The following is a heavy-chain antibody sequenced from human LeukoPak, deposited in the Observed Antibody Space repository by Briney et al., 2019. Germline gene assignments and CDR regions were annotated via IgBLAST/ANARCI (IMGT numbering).Heavy chain of an antibody. CDR3: ARGRYDILTGYYYDY. Sequence: GGSLRLSCAASGFTFSSYWMHWVRQAPGKGLVWVSRINSDGRSTSYADSVKGRFTISRDNAKNTLYLQMNSLRAEDTAVYYCARGRYDILTGYYYDYWGQGTLVTVSS. CDR1: GFTFSSYW. D-gene: IGHD3-9*01. CDR2: INSDGRST. V-gene: IGHV3-74*01. J-gene: IGHJ4*02.